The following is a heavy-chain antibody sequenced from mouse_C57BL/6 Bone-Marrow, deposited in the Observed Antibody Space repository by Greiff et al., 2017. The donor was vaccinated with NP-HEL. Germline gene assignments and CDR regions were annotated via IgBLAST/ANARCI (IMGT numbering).Heavy chain of an antibody. J-gene: IGHJ2*01. V-gene: IGHV14-4*01. CDR2: IDPENGDT. D-gene: IGHD1-1*01. CDR3: TLPIYYYGSSTGY. CDR1: GFNIKDDY. Sequence: VQLQQSGAELVRPGASVKLSCTASGFNIKDDYMHWVKQRPEQGLEWIGWIDPENGDTEYASKFQGKATITADTSSNTAYLQLSSLTSEDTAVYYCTLPIYYYGSSTGYWGQGTTLTVSS.